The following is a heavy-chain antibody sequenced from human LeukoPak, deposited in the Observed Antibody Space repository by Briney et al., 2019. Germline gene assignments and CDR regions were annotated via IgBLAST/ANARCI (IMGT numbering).Heavy chain of an antibody. V-gene: IGHV3-74*01. CDR1: GFTFNHYW. Sequence: GGSLRLSCTASGFTFNHYWIHWVRQAPGKGLVWVSRIDGDGRTTRYADSVKGRFTMSRDNAKNTLYLQMNSLRAEDTALYYCAKDLNTYYDILTGFDYWGQGTLVTVSS. D-gene: IGHD3-9*01. CDR2: IDGDGRTT. CDR3: AKDLNTYYDILTGFDY. J-gene: IGHJ4*02.